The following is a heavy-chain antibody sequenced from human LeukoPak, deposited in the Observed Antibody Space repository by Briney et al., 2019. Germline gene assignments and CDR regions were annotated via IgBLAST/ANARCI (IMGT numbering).Heavy chain of an antibody. CDR2: INQDASRK. CDR3: VREGPNLFEY. CDR1: GFSLGSYW. Sequence: GGSLRLSCTASGFSLGSYWMSWVRQAPGKGLEWVANINQDASRKYYAGSVTGRFSVSRDNAQNSLHLQMDSLRAEDTAVYHCVREGPNLFEYWGQGTLVTVSS. V-gene: IGHV3-7*03. J-gene: IGHJ4*02. D-gene: IGHD5-24*01.